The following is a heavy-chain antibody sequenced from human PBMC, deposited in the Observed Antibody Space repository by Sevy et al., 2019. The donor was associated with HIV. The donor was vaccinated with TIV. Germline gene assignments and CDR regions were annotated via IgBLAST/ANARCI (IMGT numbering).Heavy chain of an antibody. D-gene: IGHD3-10*01. CDR3: AKPAYQGARSSYAFDI. Sequence: GGSLRLSCAASGFTFSTYDMGWVRQAPGKGLEWVSTISGSATGGRTSYADSVKDRLTISRDNYKNTLYLQMNSLRGEDTAVYYCAKPAYQGARSSYAFDIWGQGTMVTVSS. J-gene: IGHJ3*02. CDR2: ISGSATGGRT. CDR1: GFTFSTYD. V-gene: IGHV3-23*01.